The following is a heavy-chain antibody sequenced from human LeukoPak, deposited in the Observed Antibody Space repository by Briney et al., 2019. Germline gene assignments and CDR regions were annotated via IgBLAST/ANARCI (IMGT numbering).Heavy chain of an antibody. J-gene: IGHJ4*02. CDR3: VTRRFGELTY. V-gene: IGHV1-8*02. CDR2: INPNSGGT. CDR1: GGTFSNYA. Sequence: GASVKVSCKASGGTFSNYAISWVRQAPGQGLEWMGWINPNSGGTNYAQKFQGRVTMTRDTSTSTVYMELSSLRSEDTAVYYCVTRRFGELTYWGQGTLVTVSS. D-gene: IGHD3-10*01.